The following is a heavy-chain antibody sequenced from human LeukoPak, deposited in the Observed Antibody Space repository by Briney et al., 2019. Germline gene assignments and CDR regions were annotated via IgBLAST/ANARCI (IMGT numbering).Heavy chain of an antibody. V-gene: IGHV3-15*01. CDR2: IKSKTDGGTT. Sequence: GRSLRLSCAASGFTFSSYEMNWVRQAPGKGLEWVGRIKSKTDGGTTDYAAPVKGRFTISRDDSKNTLYLQMNSLKSEDTAVYYCTTIRGFCSGRSCLGYWGQGTLVTVSS. CDR1: GFTFSSYE. J-gene: IGHJ4*02. CDR3: TTIRGFCSGRSCLGY. D-gene: IGHD2-15*01.